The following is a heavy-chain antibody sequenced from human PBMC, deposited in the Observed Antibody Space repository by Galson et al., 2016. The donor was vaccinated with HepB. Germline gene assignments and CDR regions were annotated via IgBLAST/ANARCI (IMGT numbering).Heavy chain of an antibody. CDR2: IYSGGST. V-gene: IGHV3-66*01. CDR3: AGGDGIFGVVIGMDV. Sequence: SLRLSCAGYGFTVNDNYMMWVRQAPGKGLEWVSIIYSGGSTFYADFVKGRFTISRDKSDNTVYLRMNRLRPEDTAVYYCAGGDGIFGVVIGMDVWGLGTTVIVSS. J-gene: IGHJ6*02. D-gene: IGHD3-3*01. CDR1: GFTVNDNY.